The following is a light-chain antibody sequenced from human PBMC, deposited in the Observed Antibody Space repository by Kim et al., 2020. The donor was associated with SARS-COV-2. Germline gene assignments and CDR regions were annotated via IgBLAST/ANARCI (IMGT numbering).Light chain of an antibody. V-gene: IGLV3-19*01. Sequence: SSELTQDPAVSVALGQTVRITCQGDSLRSYFASWYQQKPGRAPVLVIFDKNSLPSGIPDRFSGSRSGNSASLTISGAQADDEADYYCESQDTSGDQVVFG. CDR3: ESQDTSGDQVV. CDR1: SLRSYF. CDR2: DKN. J-gene: IGLJ2*01.